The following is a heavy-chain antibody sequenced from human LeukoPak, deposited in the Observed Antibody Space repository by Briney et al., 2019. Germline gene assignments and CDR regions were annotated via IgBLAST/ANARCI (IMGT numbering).Heavy chain of an antibody. V-gene: IGHV3-21*01. CDR3: ARENTVTTWGDAFDI. Sequence: GGSLRLSCAASGFTFSSYSMNWVHQAPGKGLEWVSSISSSSSYIYYADSVKGRFTISRDNAKNSLYLQMNSLRAEDTAVYYCARENTVTTWGDAFDIWGQGTMVTVSS. J-gene: IGHJ3*02. D-gene: IGHD4-17*01. CDR2: ISSSSSYI. CDR1: GFTFSSYS.